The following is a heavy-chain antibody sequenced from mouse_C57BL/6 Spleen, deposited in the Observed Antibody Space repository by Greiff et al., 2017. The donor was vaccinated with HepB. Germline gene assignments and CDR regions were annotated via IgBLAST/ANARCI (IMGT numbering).Heavy chain of an antibody. CDR3: ARVVDWGRGDY. CDR2: IYPGDGDT. CDR1: GYAFSSSW. J-gene: IGHJ2*01. Sequence: VKLVESGPELVKPGASVKISCKASGYAFSSSWMNWVKQRPGKGLEWIGRIYPGDGDTNYNGKFKGKATLTADKSSSTAYMQLSSLTSEDSAVYFCARVVDWGRGDYWGQGTTLTVSS. V-gene: IGHV1-82*01. D-gene: IGHD4-1*01.